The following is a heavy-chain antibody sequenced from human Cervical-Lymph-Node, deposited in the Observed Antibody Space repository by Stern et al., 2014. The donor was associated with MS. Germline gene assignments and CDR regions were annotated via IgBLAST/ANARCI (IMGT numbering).Heavy chain of an antibody. J-gene: IGHJ4*02. Sequence: QMPLVQSGAEVKEPGASGKVSCKASGYTFTNYYIHWVRQAPGQGPEWMGILEPKSGTTSCAKKCQGRHTMTRDTSTSTVYMELSRRRSEDTAVYYCATESPSTGFLEYWGQGTLVTVSS. CDR2: LEPKSGTT. CDR1: GYTFTNYY. V-gene: IGHV1-46*01. CDR3: ATESPSTGFLEY.